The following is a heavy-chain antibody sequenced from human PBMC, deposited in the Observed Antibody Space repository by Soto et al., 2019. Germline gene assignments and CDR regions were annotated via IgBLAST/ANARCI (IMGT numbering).Heavy chain of an antibody. CDR1: GGTFSSYA. J-gene: IGHJ6*02. CDR2: IIPIFGTA. V-gene: IGHV1-69*13. CDR3: ARGAKDYDYVWGSYHYDPVYYYYVMDV. D-gene: IGHD3-16*02. Sequence: GASVKVSCKASGGTFSSYAISWVRQAPGQGLEWMGGIIPIFGTANYAQKFQGRVTITADESTSTAYMELSSLRSEDTAVYYCARGAKDYDYVWGSYHYDPVYYYYVMDVCGQGTTVTVSS.